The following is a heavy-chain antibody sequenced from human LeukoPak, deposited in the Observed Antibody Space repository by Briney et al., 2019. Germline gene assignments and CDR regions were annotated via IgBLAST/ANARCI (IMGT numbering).Heavy chain of an antibody. CDR2: ISSDGITT. CDR3: ARADYDIWSGYFFMHY. CDR1: GFSFGNHV. J-gene: IGHJ4*02. Sequence: PGGSLRLACAASGFSFGNHVMHWVRQAPGKGLAWVSRISSDGITTRYADAAKGRFTISRDNAKNTLYLQMNDLRGDDTAVYYCARADYDIWSGYFFMHYWGQGTLVSVSS. D-gene: IGHD3-3*01. V-gene: IGHV3-74*01.